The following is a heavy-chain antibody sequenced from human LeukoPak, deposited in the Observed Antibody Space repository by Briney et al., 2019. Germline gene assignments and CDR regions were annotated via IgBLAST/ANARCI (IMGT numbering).Heavy chain of an antibody. Sequence: SETLSLTCTVSGGSISSYYWSWIRQPAGKGLEWIGRIYTSGSTNYNPSLKSRVTMSVDTSKNQFSLKLSSVTAADTAVYYCAREKVGSGWYWASSPNYCYYYMDVWGKGTTVTISS. CDR2: IYTSGST. V-gene: IGHV4-4*07. CDR1: GGSISSYY. D-gene: IGHD6-19*01. CDR3: AREKVGSGWYWASSPNYCYYYMDV. J-gene: IGHJ6*03.